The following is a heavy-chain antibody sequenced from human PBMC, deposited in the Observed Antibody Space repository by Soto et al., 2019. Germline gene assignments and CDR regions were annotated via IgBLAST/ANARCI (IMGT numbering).Heavy chain of an antibody. CDR2: ISSTTNYI. CDR1: GFTFTRYS. Sequence: LSCAASGFTFTRYSMNWVRQAPGKGLEWVSSISSTTNYIYYADSMKGRFTVSRDNAKNSVYLEMNSLSAEDTAVYYCARESEDLTSNFDYWGQGTLVTVSS. J-gene: IGHJ4*02. V-gene: IGHV3-21*01. CDR3: ARESEDLTSNFDY.